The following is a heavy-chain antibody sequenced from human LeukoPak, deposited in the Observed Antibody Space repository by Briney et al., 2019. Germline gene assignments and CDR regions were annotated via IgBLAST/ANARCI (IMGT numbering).Heavy chain of an antibody. CDR3: ARLTGIAAAGTDY. CDR2: INPNSGGT. CDR1: GYTFTTYD. J-gene: IGHJ4*02. Sequence: ASVKVSCKASGYTFTTYDINWVRQAPGQGLEWMGWINPNSGGTNYAQKFQGRVTMTRDTSISTAYMELSRLRSDDTAVYYCARLTGIAAAGTDYWGQGTLVTVSS. D-gene: IGHD6-13*01. V-gene: IGHV1-2*02.